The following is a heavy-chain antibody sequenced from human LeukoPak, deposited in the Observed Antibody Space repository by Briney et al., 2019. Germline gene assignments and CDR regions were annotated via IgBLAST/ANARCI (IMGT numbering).Heavy chain of an antibody. CDR1: GGSFSGYY. J-gene: IGHJ4*02. CDR2: INHSGST. Sequence: SETLSLTCAVYGGSFSGYYWSWIRQPPGKGLEWIGEINHSGSTNYNPSLKSRVTISVDTSKNQFSLKLSSVTAADTAVYYCARDGIAAARTYHYWGQGTLVTVSS. V-gene: IGHV4-34*01. CDR3: ARDGIAAARTYHY. D-gene: IGHD6-13*01.